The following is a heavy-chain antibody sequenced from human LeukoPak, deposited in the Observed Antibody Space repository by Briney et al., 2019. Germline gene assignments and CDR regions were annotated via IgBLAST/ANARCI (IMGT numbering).Heavy chain of an antibody. D-gene: IGHD3-22*01. J-gene: IGHJ3*02. V-gene: IGHV1-69*06. CDR2: IIPIFDTP. Sequence: SVKVSCKASGGTFSNYAISWVRQASGQGLEWMGGIIPIFDTPNFAQKFQGRVTITADKSTSTAYMELSSLRSEDTAVYYCARVASGLSLRNAFDIWGQGTMVTVSS. CDR1: GGTFSNYA. CDR3: ARVASGLSLRNAFDI.